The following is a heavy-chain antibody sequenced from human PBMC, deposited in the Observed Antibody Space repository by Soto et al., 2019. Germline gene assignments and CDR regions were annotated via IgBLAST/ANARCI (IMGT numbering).Heavy chain of an antibody. CDR1: GYTFTGYY. J-gene: IGHJ5*02. D-gene: IGHD1-1*01. CDR2: INPNSGDT. Sequence: QVQLVQSGTEVKRPGDSVKVSCKASGYTFTGYYVHWVRQAPGQGLEWMGWINPNSGDTYLAQRFQGRVTMNRDTSIGTAYMELRGLTSDDTAEYYCASHDPGARFDPWGQGTLVIVSS. CDR3: ASHDPGARFDP. V-gene: IGHV1-2*02.